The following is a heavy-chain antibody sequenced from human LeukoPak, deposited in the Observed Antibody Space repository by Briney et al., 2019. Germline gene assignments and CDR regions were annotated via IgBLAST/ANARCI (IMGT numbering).Heavy chain of an antibody. CDR2: IYYSGST. CDR3: ARDRGTWNDDGFDY. CDR1: GGSISSYY. J-gene: IGHJ4*02. D-gene: IGHD1-1*01. V-gene: IGHV4-59*12. Sequence: SETLSLTCTVSGGSISSYYWSWIRQPPGKGLEWIGYIYYSGSTKNNPSLKSRVTMSVDTSKNQFSLKLSSGTAADTAVYYCARDRGTWNDDGFDYWGQGTLVTVSS.